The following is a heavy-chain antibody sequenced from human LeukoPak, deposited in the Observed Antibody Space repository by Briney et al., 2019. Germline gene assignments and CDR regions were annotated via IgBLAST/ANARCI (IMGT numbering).Heavy chain of an antibody. Sequence: SETLSLTCTVSGGSLSSYYWIWIRQPAGKGLEWIGRIQSSGNADYNPSFKSRVTVSVDASKNQFSLRLMSVTAADTAVYYCARDPGDYNHDWYFDLWGRGTLVTVSS. V-gene: IGHV4-4*07. J-gene: IGHJ2*01. D-gene: IGHD4-17*01. CDR2: IQSSGNA. CDR1: GGSLSSYY. CDR3: ARDPGDYNHDWYFDL.